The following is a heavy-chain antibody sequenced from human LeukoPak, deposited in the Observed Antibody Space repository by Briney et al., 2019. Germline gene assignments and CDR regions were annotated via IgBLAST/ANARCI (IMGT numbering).Heavy chain of an antibody. CDR2: MYYSRNT. CDR3: ARVGDGNFDY. V-gene: IGHV4-59*07. CDR1: GHSIRRYH. J-gene: IGHJ4*02. Sequence: PSDTLTLTCTVSGHSIRRYHWSCIRQPPGKGLEGIRHMYYSRNTNKKASLKSRLIISVDTSKNQFSLMLSSVTAADTAVYYCARVGDGNFDYWGQGTLVTVSS.